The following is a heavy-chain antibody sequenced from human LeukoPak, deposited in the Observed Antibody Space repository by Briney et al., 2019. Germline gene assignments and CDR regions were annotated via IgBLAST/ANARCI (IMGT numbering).Heavy chain of an antibody. Sequence: SETLSLTCTVSGGSIRSSYYYWGWIRQPPGKGLEWIGSIYDSGSTNYNPSLKSRVTISVDTSKNQFSLKLSSVTAADTAVYYCARDLGPDDAFDIWGQGTMVTVSS. CDR2: IYDSGST. D-gene: IGHD1-14*01. CDR3: ARDLGPDDAFDI. V-gene: IGHV4-39*07. CDR1: GGSIRSSYYY. J-gene: IGHJ3*02.